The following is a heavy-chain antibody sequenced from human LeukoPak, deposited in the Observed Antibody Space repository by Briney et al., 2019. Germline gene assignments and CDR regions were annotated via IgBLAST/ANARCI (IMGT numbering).Heavy chain of an antibody. V-gene: IGHV1-46*01. D-gene: IGHD2-2*01. J-gene: IGHJ4*02. Sequence: AAVKVSCKASGYTFTSYHMHWVRQAPGQGLEWMGLINLSGGSTTYAQRFQGRVTLTRDTSTSTVYMELSSLRSEDTAVYYCARDYVDDMPKDYWGQGTLVTVSS. CDR3: ARDYVDDMPKDY. CDR1: GYTFTSYH. CDR2: INLSGGST.